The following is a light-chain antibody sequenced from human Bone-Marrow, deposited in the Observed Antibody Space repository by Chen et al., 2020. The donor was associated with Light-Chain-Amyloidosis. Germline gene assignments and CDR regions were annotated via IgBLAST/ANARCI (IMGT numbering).Light chain of an antibody. J-gene: IGKJ1*01. Sequence: DIVMTQSPDSLAVYLGERAPINCRSSQSIFYSSKNKTYLAWYQQKPGQPPKMLIYWASTRESGVPDRFSGGGSETDFTLTISSLQAEDVAVYYGHQYFSTPPTFGPGTKVEVK. CDR2: WAS. CDR1: QSIFYSSKNKTY. V-gene: IGKV4-1*01. CDR3: HQYFSTPPT.